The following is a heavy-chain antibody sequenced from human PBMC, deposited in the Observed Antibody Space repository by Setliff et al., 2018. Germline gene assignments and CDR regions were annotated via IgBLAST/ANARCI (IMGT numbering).Heavy chain of an antibody. CDR2: INHRETT. J-gene: IGHJ5*02. CDR1: GGTFSDYY. CDR3: ARGRNVAARLLDT. D-gene: IGHD6-6*01. V-gene: IGHV4-34*01. Sequence: PSETLSLTCTTYGGTFSDYYWTWIRQSPGKGLEWIGEINHRETTNYNPSLKSRVTISVDPSKNQFSLTMSSVTAADAAVYYCARGRNVAARLLDTWGQGSRVTVSS.